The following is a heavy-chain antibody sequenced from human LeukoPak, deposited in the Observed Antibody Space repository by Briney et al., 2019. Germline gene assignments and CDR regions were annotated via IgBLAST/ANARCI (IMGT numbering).Heavy chain of an antibody. Sequence: ASVKVSCKASGYTFTSYGISWVRQAPGQGLEWMGWISAYNGNTNYAQKLQGRVTMTTDTSTSTAYMELRSLRSDDTAVYYCARDTAVGVPAAIRSNWFDPWGQGTLVTVSS. V-gene: IGHV1-18*01. D-gene: IGHD2-2*01. J-gene: IGHJ5*02. CDR1: GYTFTSYG. CDR2: ISAYNGNT. CDR3: ARDTAVGVPAAIRSNWFDP.